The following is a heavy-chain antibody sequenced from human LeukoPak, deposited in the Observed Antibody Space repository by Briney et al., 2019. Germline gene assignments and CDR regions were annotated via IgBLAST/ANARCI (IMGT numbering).Heavy chain of an antibody. Sequence: GRSLRLSCAASGFTFSSYAMSWVRQAPGKGLEWVSAVSDGGGSTYYADSVKGRFTISRGNSKNTLYLQMNSLRAEDTAIYYCAKDPLYCSGGSCYFPFDYWGQGTLVTVSS. J-gene: IGHJ4*02. CDR3: AKDPLYCSGGSCYFPFDY. V-gene: IGHV3-23*01. CDR1: GFTFSSYA. D-gene: IGHD2-15*01. CDR2: VSDGGGST.